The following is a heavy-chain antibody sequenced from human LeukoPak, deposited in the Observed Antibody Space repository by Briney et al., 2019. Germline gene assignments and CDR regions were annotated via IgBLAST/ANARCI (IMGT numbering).Heavy chain of an antibody. CDR3: ARSGTYSSSQFYYVDV. CDR2: ICYSGST. Sequence: ASETLSLTCTVSGGSISSYYWSWIRQPPGKGLEWIGYICYSGSTNYNPSLKSRVTISVDTSKNQFSLKLSSVTAADTAVYYCARSGTYSSSQFYYVDVWGKGTTVTVSS. CDR1: GGSISSYY. V-gene: IGHV4-59*01. D-gene: IGHD6-13*01. J-gene: IGHJ6*03.